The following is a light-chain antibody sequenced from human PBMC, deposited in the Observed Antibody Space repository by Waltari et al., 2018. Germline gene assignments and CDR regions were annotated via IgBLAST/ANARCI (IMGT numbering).Light chain of an antibody. Sequence: EIVLTQSPGTLSLSPGERATLSCRASQSVSSISLSWYQQTAGQPPRLLIYGVSSRATGIPDRFSGSGSVTDFTLTISRLEPEDFAVYYCQQYDSIVLTFGGGTKVEI. CDR1: QSVSSIS. V-gene: IGKV3-20*01. CDR2: GVS. CDR3: QQYDSIVLT. J-gene: IGKJ4*01.